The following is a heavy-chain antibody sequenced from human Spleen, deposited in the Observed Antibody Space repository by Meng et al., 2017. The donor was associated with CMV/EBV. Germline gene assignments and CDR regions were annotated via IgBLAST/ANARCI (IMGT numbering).Heavy chain of an antibody. Sequence: VPLKRWGAGVSNPSGPLSPTCTVRGGSISSYDWSWSRQPAGKGLEWIGRIYTSGSTNYNPSLKSRVTMSVDTSKNQFSLKLSSVTAADTAVYYCARDTNWPYSSSWYYFDYWGQGTLVTVSS. V-gene: IGHV4-4*07. J-gene: IGHJ4*02. D-gene: IGHD6-13*01. CDR1: GGSISSYD. CDR2: IYTSGST. CDR3: ARDTNWPYSSSWYYFDY.